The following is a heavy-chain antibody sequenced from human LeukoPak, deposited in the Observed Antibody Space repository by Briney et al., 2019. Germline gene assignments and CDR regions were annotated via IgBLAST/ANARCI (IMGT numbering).Heavy chain of an antibody. D-gene: IGHD3-22*01. CDR3: ARDSYYYDSSGYYGNAFDI. CDR2: IIPILGIA. J-gene: IGHJ3*02. Sequence: SVKVSRKASGGTFSSYAISWVRQAPGQGLEWMGRIIPILGIANYAQKFQGRVTITADKSTSTAYMELSSLRSEDTAVYYCARDSYYYDSSGYYGNAFDIWGQGTMVTVSS. CDR1: GGTFSSYA. V-gene: IGHV1-69*04.